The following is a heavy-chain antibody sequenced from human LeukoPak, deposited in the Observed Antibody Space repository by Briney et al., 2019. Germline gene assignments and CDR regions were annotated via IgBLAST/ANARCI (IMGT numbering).Heavy chain of an antibody. Sequence: GGSLRLSCAASGFTFDDYGMNWVRQAPGKGLEWVSSISSTSISIYFADSVKGRFTVSRDNAKNSLYLQMNSLRTEDTAVYYCARSYTVADQLDYWGQGTLVTVSS. CDR1: GFTFDDYG. J-gene: IGHJ4*02. CDR3: ARSYTVADQLDY. CDR2: ISSTSISI. D-gene: IGHD2-2*01. V-gene: IGHV3-21*01.